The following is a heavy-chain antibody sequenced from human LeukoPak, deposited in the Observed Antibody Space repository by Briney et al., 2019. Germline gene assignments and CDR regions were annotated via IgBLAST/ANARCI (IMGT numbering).Heavy chain of an antibody. V-gene: IGHV4-61*01. Sequence: SETLSLTCTVSGGSISSSSYYWGWIRQPPGKGLEWIGYIYYSGSTNYNPSLKSRVTISVDTSKNQFSLKLSSVTAADTAVYYCARDDSSGYYFWKVNANHGAFDIWGQGTMVTVSS. CDR2: IYYSGST. CDR1: GGSISSSSYY. CDR3: ARDDSSGYYFWKVNANHGAFDI. D-gene: IGHD3-22*01. J-gene: IGHJ3*02.